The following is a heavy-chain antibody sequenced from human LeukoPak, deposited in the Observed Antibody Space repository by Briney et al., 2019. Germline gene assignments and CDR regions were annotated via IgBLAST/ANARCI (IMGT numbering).Heavy chain of an antibody. J-gene: IGHJ4*02. D-gene: IGHD3-16*01. CDR3: TQGGAKAYS. Sequence: KTGGSMSPSSAGSGFSFSQAWMSWGRQAPGKGLEWVGRIKSKSDGGTTDYAEPVKGRFAISRDDSEHTLSLQMNSLKNEDTGVYYCTQGGAKAYSWGQGTLVTVSS. CDR2: IKSKSDGGTT. CDR1: GFSFSQAW. V-gene: IGHV3-15*01.